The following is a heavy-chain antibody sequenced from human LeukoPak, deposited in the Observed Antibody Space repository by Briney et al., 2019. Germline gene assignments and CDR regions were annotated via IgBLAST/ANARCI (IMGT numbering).Heavy chain of an antibody. D-gene: IGHD6-13*01. J-gene: IGHJ4*02. CDR2: ISYDGSNK. Sequence: PGRSLRLSCAASGFTFSSYGMHWVRQAPGKGLEWVAVISYDGSNKYYADSVKGRFTISRDNSKNTLYLQMNSLRAEDTAVYYCALGYSSSRSLDYWGQGTLVTASS. CDR1: GFTFSSYG. V-gene: IGHV3-30*03. CDR3: ALGYSSSRSLDY.